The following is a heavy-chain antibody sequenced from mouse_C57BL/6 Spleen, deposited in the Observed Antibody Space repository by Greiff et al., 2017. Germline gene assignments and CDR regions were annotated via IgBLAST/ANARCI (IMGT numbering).Heavy chain of an antibody. D-gene: IGHD1-1*01. CDR1: GFTFSNYW. CDR3: TGAYYYGSSWYFDV. CDR2: IRLKSDNYAT. Sequence: EVQRVESGGGLVQPGGSMKLSCVASGFTFSNYWMNWVRQSPEKGLEWVAQIRLKSDNYATHYAESVKGRFTISRDDSKSSVYLQMNNLRAEDTGIYYCTGAYYYGSSWYFDVWGTGTTVTVSS. V-gene: IGHV6-3*01. J-gene: IGHJ1*03.